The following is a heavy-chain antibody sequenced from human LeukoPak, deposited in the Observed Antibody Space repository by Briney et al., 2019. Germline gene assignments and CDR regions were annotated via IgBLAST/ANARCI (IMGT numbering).Heavy chain of an antibody. J-gene: IGHJ5*02. Sequence: GGSLRLSCAAPGFSFSSNWMGWVRQAPGKGLEWVAHIKRDGSQKYYLDSVKGRFTISRDNAKNSLYLQVNSLRVEDTAVYYCARLGLEVGGPNWFDPWGQGTLVTVSS. CDR2: IKRDGSQK. CDR1: GFSFSSNW. CDR3: ARLGLEVGGPNWFDP. V-gene: IGHV3-7*01. D-gene: IGHD1-1*01.